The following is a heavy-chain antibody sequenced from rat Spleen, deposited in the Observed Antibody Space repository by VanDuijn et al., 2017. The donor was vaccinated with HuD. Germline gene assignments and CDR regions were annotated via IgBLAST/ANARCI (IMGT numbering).Heavy chain of an antibody. V-gene: IGHV3-3*01. CDR1: DYSITSSYR. CDR3: ARGIYPFTY. CDR2: INSAGST. D-gene: IGHD2-3*01. J-gene: IGHJ3*01. Sequence: EVQLQESGPGLVKPSRSLSLTCSVTDYSITSSYRWNWIRKFPGNKLEWMGYINSAGSTNYNPSLKSRISITRDTSKNQFFLQVNSVTTEDTATYCCARGIYPFTYWGQGTLVTVSS.